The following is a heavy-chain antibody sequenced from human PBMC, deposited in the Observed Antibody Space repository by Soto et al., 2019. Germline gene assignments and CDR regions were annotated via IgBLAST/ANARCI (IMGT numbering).Heavy chain of an antibody. CDR3: AKGGGSGYSYGSYFDY. Sequence: EVQLVESGGGLVQPGRSLRLSCAASGFTFDDYAMHWVRQAPGKGLEWVSGISWNSGSIGYADSVKGRFTISRDNAKNSLYLKMNSLRAEDTALYYCAKGGGSGYSYGSYFDYWGQGTLVTVSS. D-gene: IGHD5-18*01. CDR2: ISWNSGSI. J-gene: IGHJ4*02. CDR1: GFTFDDYA. V-gene: IGHV3-9*01.